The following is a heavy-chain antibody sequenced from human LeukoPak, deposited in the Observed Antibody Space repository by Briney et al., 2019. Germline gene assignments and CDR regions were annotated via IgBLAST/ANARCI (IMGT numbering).Heavy chain of an antibody. D-gene: IGHD4-17*01. V-gene: IGHV3-48*03. J-gene: IGHJ4*02. CDR1: GFTFSSYE. CDR2: ISSSGSTI. Sequence: GGSLRLSCAASGFTFSSYEMNWVRQAPGKGLEWVSYISSSGSTIYYADPVKGRFTISRDNAKNSLYLQMNSLRAEDTAVYYCARDRTTVTTRSRYFDYWGQGTLVTVSS. CDR3: ARDRTTVTTRSRYFDY.